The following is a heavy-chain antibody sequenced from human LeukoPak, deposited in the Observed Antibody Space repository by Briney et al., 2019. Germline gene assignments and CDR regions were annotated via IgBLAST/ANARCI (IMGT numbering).Heavy chain of an antibody. CDR3: AQTYCSSTRCYPGAFDI. CDR1: GYTFTSYA. V-gene: IGHV1-3*01. D-gene: IGHD2-2*01. CDR2: INAGNGNT. J-gene: IGHJ3*02. Sequence: GASVKVSCKASGYTFTSYAMHWVRQAPGQRLEWMGWINAGNGNTKYSQKFQDRVTITRDTSASIAYMELSSLRSEDTAVYYCAQTYCSSTRCYPGAFDIWGQGTMVTVSS.